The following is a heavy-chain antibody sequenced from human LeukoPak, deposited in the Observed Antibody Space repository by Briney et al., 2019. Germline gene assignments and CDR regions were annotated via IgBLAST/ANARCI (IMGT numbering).Heavy chain of an antibody. CDR3: ARQNYGDSNEGFDY. V-gene: IGHV3-21*01. CDR2: ISSSSSYI. CDR1: GFTFSSYW. Sequence: GGSLRLSCAASGFTFSSYWMSWVRQAPGKGLEWVSSISSSSSYIYYADSVKGRFTISRDNAKNSLYLQMNSLRAEDTAVYYCARQNYGDSNEGFDYWGQGTPVTVSS. D-gene: IGHD4-17*01. J-gene: IGHJ4*02.